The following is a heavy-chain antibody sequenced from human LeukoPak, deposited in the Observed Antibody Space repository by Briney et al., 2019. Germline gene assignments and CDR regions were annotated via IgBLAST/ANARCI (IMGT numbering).Heavy chain of an antibody. D-gene: IGHD5-12*01. CDR2: IYYSGST. V-gene: IGHV4-31*03. CDR1: GGSIRSYY. Sequence: SETLSLTCTVSGGSIRSYYWSWIRQHPGKGLEWIGYIYYSGSTYYNPSLKSRVTISVDTSKNQFSLKLSSVTAADTAVYYCARGYYSGYDSGCAFDIWGQGTMVTVSS. J-gene: IGHJ3*02. CDR3: ARGYYSGYDSGCAFDI.